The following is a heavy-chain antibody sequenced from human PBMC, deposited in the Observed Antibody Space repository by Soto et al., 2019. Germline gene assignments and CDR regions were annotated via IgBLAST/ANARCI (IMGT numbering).Heavy chain of an antibody. V-gene: IGHV3-11*06. CDR2: ISSQSIYT. CDR3: ARELDVAARPGSQRLDH. D-gene: IGHD6-6*01. Sequence: QVQLVESGGALVKPGGSLRLSCVTSGFDFGSYYMTWIRQAPGKGLVWVSHISSQSIYTNYAASVKGRFTISRDNAKNSLYLQMTSLRADDTAVYYCARELDVAARPGSQRLDHWGQGTLVIVSS. J-gene: IGHJ4*02. CDR1: GFDFGSYY.